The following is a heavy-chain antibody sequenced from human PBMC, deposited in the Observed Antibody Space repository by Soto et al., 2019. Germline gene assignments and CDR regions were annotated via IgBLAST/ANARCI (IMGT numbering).Heavy chain of an antibody. CDR1: GYTFTSYD. Sequence: ASVKVSCKASGYTFTSYDINWVRQATGQGLEWMGWMNPNSGNTGYAQKFQGRVTMTRNTSISTAYRELSSLRSEDTAVYYCARMDYYGSGITNWFDPWGQGTLDTVSS. J-gene: IGHJ5*02. D-gene: IGHD3-10*01. V-gene: IGHV1-8*01. CDR2: MNPNSGNT. CDR3: ARMDYYGSGITNWFDP.